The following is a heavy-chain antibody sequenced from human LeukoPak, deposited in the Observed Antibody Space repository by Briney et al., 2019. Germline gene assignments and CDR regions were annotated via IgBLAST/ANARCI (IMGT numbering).Heavy chain of an antibody. Sequence: PGGSLRLSCAASGFTFSGYGMHWVRQAPGKGLEWVSSISSSSSYIYYADSVKGRFTISRDNAKNSLYLQMNSLRAEDTAVYYCARDNAGSYFRFWFDPWGQGTLVTVSS. CDR1: GFTFSGYG. D-gene: IGHD1-26*01. CDR2: ISSSSSYI. CDR3: ARDNAGSYFRFWFDP. J-gene: IGHJ5*02. V-gene: IGHV3-21*01.